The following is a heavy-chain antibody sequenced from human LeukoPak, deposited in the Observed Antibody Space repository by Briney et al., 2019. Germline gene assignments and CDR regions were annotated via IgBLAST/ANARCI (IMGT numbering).Heavy chain of an antibody. CDR2: ISVYSGNT. V-gene: IGHV1-18*01. CDR1: RYTSRRFT. D-gene: IGHD2-8*01. J-gene: IGHJ4*02. CDR3: AIDANGVLGDY. Sequence: ASVKLSCTASRYTSRRFTIRWVRQAPGQGLEWMGWISVYSGNTNYAQRCQGRITMTTDTATSTAYMELRSLRSDDSAMYYCAIDANGVLGDYWGQGTLVTVSS.